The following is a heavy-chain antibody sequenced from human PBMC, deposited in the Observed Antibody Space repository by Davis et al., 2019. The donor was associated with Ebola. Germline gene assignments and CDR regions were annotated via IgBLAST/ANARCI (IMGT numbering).Heavy chain of an antibody. Sequence: ASVKVSCKASGYSSPNHDISWVRQAPGQGLEWMGWISTSSGNTLYAQNLQDRVTMTRDTSTTTVYMELRSMRPDDTAVYYCAKRRDNGGNYFDHWGQGTLVTVAS. D-gene: IGHD2-8*01. CDR3: AKRRDNGGNYFDH. CDR2: ISTSSGNT. V-gene: IGHV1-18*04. CDR1: GYSSPNHD. J-gene: IGHJ4*02.